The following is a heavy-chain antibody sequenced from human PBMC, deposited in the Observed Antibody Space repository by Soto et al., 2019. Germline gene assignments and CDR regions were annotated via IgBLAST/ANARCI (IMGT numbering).Heavy chain of an antibody. V-gene: IGHV3-48*03. CDR2: ISESGTSM. D-gene: IGHD6-19*01. J-gene: IGHJ6*02. Sequence: PGGSLRLSCAASGFPLSRYEMNWVRQAPGKGLEWISYISESGTSMYYADAVKGRFAISRDNAQNSLYLQMNSLRIEDTAVYYCARDQEVHDSRGHKIRAMDVSDHETTVTVSS. CDR1: GFPLSRYE. CDR3: ARDQEVHDSRGHKIRAMDV.